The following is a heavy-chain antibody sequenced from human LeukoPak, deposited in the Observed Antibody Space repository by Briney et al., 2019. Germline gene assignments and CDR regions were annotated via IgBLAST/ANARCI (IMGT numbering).Heavy chain of an antibody. CDR3: ARGTEAYGGNSGYFQH. J-gene: IGHJ1*01. D-gene: IGHD4-23*01. V-gene: IGHV3-23*01. CDR2: ITSSGDGT. Sequence: PGGSLRLSCAASGFTFSIYAMSWVRQAPGKGLQWVSSITSSGDGTYYADSVKGRFTISRDNSENMLYLQMNSLRVEDTALYYCARGTEAYGGNSGYFQHWGQGTLVTVSS. CDR1: GFTFSIYA.